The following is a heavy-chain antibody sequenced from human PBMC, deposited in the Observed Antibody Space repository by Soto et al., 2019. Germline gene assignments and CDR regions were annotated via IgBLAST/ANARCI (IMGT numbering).Heavy chain of an antibody. CDR3: ARGRAAGHYYYYYGMDV. CDR2: IYHSGST. D-gene: IGHD6-13*01. J-gene: IGHJ6*02. V-gene: IGHV4-4*02. CDR1: GGSISSSNW. Sequence: PSETLSLTCAVSGGSISSSNWWSWVRQPPGKGLEWIGEIYHSGSTNYNPSLKSRVTISVDKSKNQFSLKLSSVTAADTAVYYCARGRAAGHYYYYYGMDVWGQGTTVTVSS.